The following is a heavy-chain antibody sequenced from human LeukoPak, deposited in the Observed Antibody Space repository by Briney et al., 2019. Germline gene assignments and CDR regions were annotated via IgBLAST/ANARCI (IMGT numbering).Heavy chain of an antibody. V-gene: IGHV3-73*01. J-gene: IGHJ3*02. CDR2: IRNKANSYAT. D-gene: IGHD5-24*01. CDR3: TPSRDGYNGAFDI. Sequence: PGGSLRLSCAASGFTFSGSAMHWVRQASGKGLEWVGRIRNKANSYATAYAASVEGRFTISRDDSKNTAYLQMNSLKTEDTAVYYCTPSRDGYNGAFDIWGQGTMVTVSS. CDR1: GFTFSGSA.